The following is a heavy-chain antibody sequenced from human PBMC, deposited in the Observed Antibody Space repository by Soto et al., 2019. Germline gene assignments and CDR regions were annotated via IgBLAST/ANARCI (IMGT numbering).Heavy chain of an antibody. V-gene: IGHV4-30-2*01. J-gene: IGHJ6*02. Sequence: SETLSLTCAVSGGSISSGGYSWSWIRQQPGKGLEWIGYIYHSGSTYYNPSLKSRVTISVDRSKNQFSLKLSSVTAADTAVYYCARYCSGGSCYNGMDVWGQGTTVT. CDR3: ARYCSGGSCYNGMDV. CDR2: IYHSGST. CDR1: GGSISSGGYS. D-gene: IGHD2-15*01.